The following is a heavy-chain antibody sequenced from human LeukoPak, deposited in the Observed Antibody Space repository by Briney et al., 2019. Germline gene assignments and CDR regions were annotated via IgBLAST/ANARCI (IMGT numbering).Heavy chain of an antibody. CDR2: SYYSGST. Sequence: SETLSLTCTVSGGSVSSGSYYWSWIRQPPGKGLEWIGYSYYSGSTNYNPSLKSRFTISVDMSKTQFSLRLSSVTAADTAIYYCARPSQSGGGQDYWGQGTLVTVSS. D-gene: IGHD3-10*01. CDR3: ARPSQSGGGQDY. J-gene: IGHJ4*02. V-gene: IGHV4-61*01. CDR1: GGSVSSGSYY.